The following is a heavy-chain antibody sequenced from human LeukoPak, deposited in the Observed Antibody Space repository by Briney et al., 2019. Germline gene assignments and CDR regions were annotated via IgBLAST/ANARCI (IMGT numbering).Heavy chain of an antibody. CDR1: GGSFSGYY. CDR3: ARARITIFGVVTRFDP. J-gene: IGHJ5*02. V-gene: IGHV4-34*01. Sequence: PSETLSLTCAVYGGSFSGYYWSWIRQPPGKGLEWIGEINHSGSTNYNPSLKSRVTISVDTSKNQFSLKLSSVTAADTAVYYCARARITIFGVVTRFDPWGQGTLVTVSS. D-gene: IGHD3-3*01. CDR2: INHSGST.